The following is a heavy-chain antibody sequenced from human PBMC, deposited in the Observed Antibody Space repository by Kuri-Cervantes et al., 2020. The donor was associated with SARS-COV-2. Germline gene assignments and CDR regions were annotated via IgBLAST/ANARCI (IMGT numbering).Heavy chain of an antibody. D-gene: IGHD2-2*01. Sequence: SETLSLTCAVYGGSFSGYYWSWIRQPPGKGLEWIGEINHSGSTNYNPSLKSRVTISVDTSKNQFSLELSSVTAADTAVYYCARGRGALGYCSSTSCYRGWYFDYWGQGTLVTVSS. J-gene: IGHJ4*02. CDR1: GGSFSGYY. CDR2: INHSGST. CDR3: ARGRGALGYCSSTSCYRGWYFDY. V-gene: IGHV4-34*01.